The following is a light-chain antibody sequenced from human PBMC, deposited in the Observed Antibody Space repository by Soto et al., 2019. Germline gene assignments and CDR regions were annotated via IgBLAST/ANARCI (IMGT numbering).Light chain of an antibody. Sequence: QSVLTQPPSASGTPGQRVTISCSGSSSNIGTNTGNWYQQLPGTAPKLLIYANNQRPSGVPDRFSGSKSGTSASLAISGLQSEDEADYYCAAWDDSLNGHVFGTGTKLTVL. CDR2: ANN. CDR1: SSNIGTNT. J-gene: IGLJ1*01. V-gene: IGLV1-44*01. CDR3: AAWDDSLNGHV.